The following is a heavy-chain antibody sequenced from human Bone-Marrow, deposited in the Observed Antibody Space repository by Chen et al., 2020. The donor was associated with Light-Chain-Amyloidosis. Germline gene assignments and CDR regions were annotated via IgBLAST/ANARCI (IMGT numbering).Heavy chain of an antibody. CDR1: GLTFSDFG. CDR3: ARDSIEGPTDFDY. Sequence: VQLVESGGGVAQPGTSLRLSCAASGLTFSDFGFHWVRQAPGTGREWVAVQWFNGNDNYADSVRGRFTISRDSSKNMLFLQLNSLRVEDTAIYYCARDSIEGPTDFDYWGQGTLVTVSS. J-gene: IGHJ4*02. D-gene: IGHD3-3*02. CDR2: QWFNGND. V-gene: IGHV3-33*01.